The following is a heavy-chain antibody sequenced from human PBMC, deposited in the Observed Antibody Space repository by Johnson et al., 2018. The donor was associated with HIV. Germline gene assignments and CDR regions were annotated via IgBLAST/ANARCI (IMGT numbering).Heavy chain of an antibody. Sequence: VQLVESGGGLVQPGGSLRLSCAASGFTFSSYWMSWVRQAPGKGLEWVANIKQDGSEKYYVDSVKGRFTISRDNAKNSLYRQMNGLRAEDTAGYYCARDPLSHYYVSSGSLDDAFDIWGQGTMVTVSS. D-gene: IGHD3-22*01. CDR3: ARDPLSHYYVSSGSLDDAFDI. CDR1: GFTFSSYW. CDR2: IKQDGSEK. J-gene: IGHJ3*02. V-gene: IGHV3-7*01.